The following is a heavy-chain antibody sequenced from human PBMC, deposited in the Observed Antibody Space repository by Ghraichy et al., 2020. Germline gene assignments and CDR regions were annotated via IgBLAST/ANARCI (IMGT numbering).Heavy chain of an antibody. CDR1: GYSISSGSY. V-gene: IGHV4-38-2*02. CDR2: VYHSGDS. Sequence: SETLSLTCTVSGYSISSGSYWGWIRQPPGKGLEWIGNVYHSGDSYYNPSLKSRVIISVDMSKNQFSLSLSSVTAADTAVYFCARGIGVDYFPSWGQGTLVTVSS. CDR3: ARGIGVDYFPS. J-gene: IGHJ4*02. D-gene: IGHD2-8*01.